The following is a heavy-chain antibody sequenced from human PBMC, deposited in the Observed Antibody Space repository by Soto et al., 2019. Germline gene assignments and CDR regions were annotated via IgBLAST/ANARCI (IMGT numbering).Heavy chain of an antibody. Sequence: PGGSLRLSCAASGFTVSSNYMSWVRQAPGKGLEWVSVIYSGGSTYYADSVKGRFTISRGNSKNTLYLQMNSLRAEDTAVYYCARDKGGISTFDYWGQGTLVTVSS. J-gene: IGHJ4*02. CDR1: GFTVSSNY. CDR3: ARDKGGISTFDY. V-gene: IGHV3-66*01. D-gene: IGHD1-20*01. CDR2: IYSGGST.